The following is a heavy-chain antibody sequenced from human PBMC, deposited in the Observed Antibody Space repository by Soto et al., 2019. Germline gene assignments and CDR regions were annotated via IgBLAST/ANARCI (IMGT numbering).Heavy chain of an antibody. CDR1: GDSITSSSYY. D-gene: IGHD3-10*01. V-gene: IGHV4-39*01. CDR3: ARHGLSNGSGSYPNDY. J-gene: IGHJ4*02. CDR2: IYYSGST. Sequence: SETLSLTGTVAGDSITSSSYYWGWIRQPPGKGLEWIGSIYYSGSTYYNPSLKSRVTISVDTSKNQFSLKLSSVTAADTAVYYCARHGLSNGSGSYPNDYWGQGTLVTVSS.